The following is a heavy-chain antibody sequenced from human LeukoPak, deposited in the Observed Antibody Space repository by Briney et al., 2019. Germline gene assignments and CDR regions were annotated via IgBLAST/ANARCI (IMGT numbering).Heavy chain of an antibody. CDR1: GFTVSSNY. D-gene: IGHD6-13*01. J-gene: IGHJ4*02. Sequence: GGSLRLSCAASGFTVSSNYMSWVRQAPGKGLEWVSAISGSGGSTYYADSVKGRFTISRDNSKNTLYLQMNSLRAEDTAVYYCAKDIRYSSSCLDYWGQGTLVTVSS. CDR2: ISGSGGST. CDR3: AKDIRYSSSCLDY. V-gene: IGHV3-23*01.